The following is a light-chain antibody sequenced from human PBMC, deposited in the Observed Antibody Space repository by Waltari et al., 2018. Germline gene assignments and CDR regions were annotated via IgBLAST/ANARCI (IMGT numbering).Light chain of an antibody. Sequence: QSALTQPASVSGSPGQSITISCSGTSSDVRAYNYVCWYQQHPGKAPKLIIYDVSVRPSGVSNRFSGSKSGNTASLTISGLHTEDEADYYCGTSTTTRNHVFGTGTKVTVL. CDR2: DVS. CDR1: SSDVRAYNY. J-gene: IGLJ1*01. CDR3: GTSTTTRNHV. V-gene: IGLV2-14*03.